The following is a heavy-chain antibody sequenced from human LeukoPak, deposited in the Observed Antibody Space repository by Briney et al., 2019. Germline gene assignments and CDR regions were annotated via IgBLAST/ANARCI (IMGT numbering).Heavy chain of an antibody. CDR1: GGTFSSYA. J-gene: IGHJ6*02. CDR2: INTNTGTP. V-gene: IGHV7-4-1*02. D-gene: IGHD2-21*01. CDR3: AREEFPVVGYYGMDV. Sequence: GASVKVSCKASGGTFSSYAISWVRQAPGQGLGWMGWINTNTGTPTYGQGFTGRFVFSLDTSVSAAHLQISNLKPEDTAVYFCAREEFPVVGYYGMDVWGQGTTVTVSS.